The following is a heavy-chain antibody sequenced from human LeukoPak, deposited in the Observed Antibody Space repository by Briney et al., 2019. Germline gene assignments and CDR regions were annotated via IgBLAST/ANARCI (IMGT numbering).Heavy chain of an antibody. D-gene: IGHD1-1*01. CDR1: GFSFSSYW. J-gene: IGHJ4*02. Sequence: PGGSLRLSCAAPGFSFSSYWVTWVRQAPGKGLEWVANIKPDGSEEYYVDSVKGRFSISRDNAKNSLYLQMNGLRGEDTAVYYCAAHYDWTFDCWGQGTLVTVSS. CDR2: IKPDGSEE. V-gene: IGHV3-7*01. CDR3: AAHYDWTFDC.